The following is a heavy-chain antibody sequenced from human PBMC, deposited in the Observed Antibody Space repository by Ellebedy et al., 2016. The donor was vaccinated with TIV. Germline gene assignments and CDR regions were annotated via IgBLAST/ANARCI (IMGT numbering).Heavy chain of an antibody. D-gene: IGHD6-19*01. CDR3: AKDFIYSSGWYTFDS. CDR2: ISGTGGAT. CDR1: GFTFSNFA. J-gene: IGHJ4*02. Sequence: PGGSLRLSCAASGFTFSNFAISWVRQAPGKGLEWVSAISGTGGATYYADSIKGRFTISRANSKNTVYLQMNSLRAEDTAIYYCAKDFIYSSGWYTFDSWGQGTLVSVAS. V-gene: IGHV3-23*01.